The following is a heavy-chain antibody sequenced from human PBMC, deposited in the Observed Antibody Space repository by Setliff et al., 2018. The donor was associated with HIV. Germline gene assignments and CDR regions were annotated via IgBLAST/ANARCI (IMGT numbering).Heavy chain of an antibody. D-gene: IGHD2-15*01. CDR3: ARAVVPPRSRGFDL. CDR2: IYYSEST. V-gene: IGHV4-38-2*01. Sequence: SETLSLTCVVSAYSISSGYYWGWIRQSPRKGLEWIGYIYYSESTNYNPSLKSRVTISLDTSKKQFSLKLSSVTAADTAIYYCARAVVPPRSRGFDLWGQGTMVTVSS. CDR1: AYSISSGYY. J-gene: IGHJ3*01.